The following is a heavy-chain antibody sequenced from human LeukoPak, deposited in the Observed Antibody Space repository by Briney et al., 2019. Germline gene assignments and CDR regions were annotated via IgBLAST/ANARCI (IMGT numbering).Heavy chain of an antibody. J-gene: IGHJ4*02. D-gene: IGHD6-19*01. CDR1: GGSFSGYY. CDR2: INHSGST. CDR3: ARDRGGWAGYYFDY. Sequence: PSETLSLTCAVYGGSFSGYYWSWIRQPPGKGLEWIGEINHSGSTNYNPSLKSRVTISVDTSKNQFSLKLSSVTAADTAVYYCARDRGGWAGYYFDYWGQGTLVTVSS. V-gene: IGHV4-34*01.